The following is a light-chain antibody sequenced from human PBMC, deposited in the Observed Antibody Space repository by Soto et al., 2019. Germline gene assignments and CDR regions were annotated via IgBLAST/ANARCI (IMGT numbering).Light chain of an antibody. CDR3: QQYGSSPPLP. Sequence: EVVLTQSPGTLSLSPGERATLSCRASQSVSSSLAWYQQKPGQAPRLLIHGASSRATGIPDRFSGSGSGTDFTLTISRLEPEDFAVYYCQQYGSSPPLPFGGGTKVDI. J-gene: IGKJ4*01. CDR2: GAS. V-gene: IGKV3-20*01. CDR1: QSVSSS.